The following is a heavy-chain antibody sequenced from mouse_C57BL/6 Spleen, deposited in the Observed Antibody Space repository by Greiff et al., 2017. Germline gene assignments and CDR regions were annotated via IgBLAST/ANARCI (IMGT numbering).Heavy chain of an antibody. J-gene: IGHJ3*01. D-gene: IGHD2-4*01. CDR1: GYAFTNYL. V-gene: IGHV1-54*01. Sequence: QVQLKQSGAELVRPGTSVKVSCKASGYAFTNYLIEWVKQRPGQGLEWIGVINPGSGGTNYNEKFKGKATLTADKSSSTAYMQLSSLTSEDSAVYFCARGDYDLFAYWGQGTLVTVSA. CDR3: ARGDYDLFAY. CDR2: INPGSGGT.